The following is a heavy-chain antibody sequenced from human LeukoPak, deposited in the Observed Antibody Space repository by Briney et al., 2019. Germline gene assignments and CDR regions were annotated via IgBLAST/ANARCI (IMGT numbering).Heavy chain of an antibody. CDR2: IYHSGST. D-gene: IGHD3-22*01. V-gene: IGHV4-30-2*01. Sequence: PSQTLSLTCTVSGGSISSGGYYWSGIRQPPGKGLEWIGYIYHSGSTYYNPSLKSRVTISVDRSKNQFSLKLSSVTAADTAVYYCASRLDSSGYYAFDIWGQGTMVTVSS. CDR3: ASRLDSSGYYAFDI. CDR1: GGSISSGGYY. J-gene: IGHJ3*02.